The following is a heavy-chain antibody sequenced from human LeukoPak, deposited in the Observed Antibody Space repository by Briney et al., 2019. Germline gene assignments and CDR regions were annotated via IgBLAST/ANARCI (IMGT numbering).Heavy chain of an antibody. CDR3: AREVRVLRYFDWSHPRYNWFDP. D-gene: IGHD3-9*01. V-gene: IGHV1-69*13. J-gene: IGHJ5*02. CDR1: GGTFSSYA. Sequence: ASVKVSCKASGGTFSSYAISWVRQAPGQGLEWMGGIIPIFGTANYAQKFQGRVTITVDESTSTAYMELSSLRSEDTAVYYCAREVRVLRYFDWSHPRYNWFDPWGQGTLVTVSS. CDR2: IIPIFGTA.